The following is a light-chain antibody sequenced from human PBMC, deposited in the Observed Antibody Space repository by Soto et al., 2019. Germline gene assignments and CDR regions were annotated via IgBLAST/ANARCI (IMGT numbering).Light chain of an antibody. V-gene: IGKV3-15*01. Sequence: EIVLTQSQATLSVSPGERATLSCRASQSISSNLAWYQQKTGQAPRLLMFRASSRATGFPARFSGSGSGTEFNLTISSLQSEDFGVYYCRQYNNWPRATFGEGTKVDIK. CDR1: QSISSN. CDR3: RQYNNWPRAT. CDR2: RAS. J-gene: IGKJ1*01.